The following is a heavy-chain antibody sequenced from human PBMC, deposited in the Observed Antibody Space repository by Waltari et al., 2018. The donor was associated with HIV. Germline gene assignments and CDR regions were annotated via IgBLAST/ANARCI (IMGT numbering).Heavy chain of an antibody. CDR1: GYTFRSHD. CDR2: MNPNSGNT. V-gene: IGHV1-8*01. Sequence: QVQLVQSGAEVKKPGASVNVSCKAPGYTFRSHDINWVRQATGQGLEWMGWMNPNSGNTGYAQKFQGRVSMTRNTSISTAYMEMSSLRSEDTAVYYCARGIEVAGTEFQHWGQGTLVTVSS. CDR3: ARGIEVAGTEFQH. D-gene: IGHD6-19*01. J-gene: IGHJ1*01.